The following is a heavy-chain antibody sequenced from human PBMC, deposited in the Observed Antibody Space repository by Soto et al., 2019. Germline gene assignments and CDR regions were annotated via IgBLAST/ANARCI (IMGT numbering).Heavy chain of an antibody. CDR1: GYSFTSYW. CDR3: AKVRRDFAWLSELDYFDY. D-gene: IGHD3-9*01. J-gene: IGHJ4*02. CDR2: IYPGDSDT. V-gene: IGHV5-51*01. Sequence: GESLKISCKGSGYSFTSYWIGWVRQMPGKGLEWMGIIYPGDSDTRYSPSFQGQVTISADKSISTAYLQMNSLRAEDTAVYYCAKVRRDFAWLSELDYFDYWGQGTPVTVSS.